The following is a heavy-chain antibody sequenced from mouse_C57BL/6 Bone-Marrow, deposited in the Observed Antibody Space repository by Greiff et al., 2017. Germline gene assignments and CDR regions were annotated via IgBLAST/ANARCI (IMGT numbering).Heavy chain of an antibody. D-gene: IGHD1-1*01. CDR3: TPTVVAKGGY. J-gene: IGHJ2*01. CDR1: GFNIKDDY. V-gene: IGHV14-4*01. Sequence: EVHLVESGAELVRPGASVKLSCTASGFNIKDDYMHWVKQRPEQGLEWIGWIDPENGDTEYASKFQGKATITADTSSNTAYLQLSSLTSEDTAVYYCTPTVVAKGGYWGQGTTLTVSS. CDR2: IDPENGDT.